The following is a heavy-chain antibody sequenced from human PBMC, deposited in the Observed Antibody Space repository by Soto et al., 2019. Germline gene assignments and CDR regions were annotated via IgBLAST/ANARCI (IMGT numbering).Heavy chain of an antibody. D-gene: IGHD6-13*01. Sequence: PSETLSLTCVVSGGSITSYHWSWIRQFPGKGLEWIGYIYYSGSTNYNPSLKSRVTMSVDTAKNQFSLKLTSVTAADTAVYYCARARRYSSSWYWFDPWGQGTLVTVSS. V-gene: IGHV4-59*06. J-gene: IGHJ5*02. CDR3: ARARRYSSSWYWFDP. CDR1: GGSITSYH. CDR2: IYYSGST.